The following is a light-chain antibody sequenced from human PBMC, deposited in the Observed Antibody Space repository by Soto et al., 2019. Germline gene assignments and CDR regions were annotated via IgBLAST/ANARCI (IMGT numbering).Light chain of an antibody. Sequence: EKILTQSPGTLSLYPGERATLSCRASQTVSSSYLAWYQQKPGQAPRLLISSTSSRAIGVPDRFSGSGSGTDFTLTITSLEPEDFAVYYCQQYGSSPLTFGQGTKVDIK. J-gene: IGKJ1*01. CDR1: QTVSSSY. CDR2: STS. CDR3: QQYGSSPLT. V-gene: IGKV3-20*01.